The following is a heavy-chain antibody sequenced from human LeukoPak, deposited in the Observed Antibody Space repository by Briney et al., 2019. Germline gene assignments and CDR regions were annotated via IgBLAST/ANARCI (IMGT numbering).Heavy chain of an antibody. V-gene: IGHV3-48*03. CDR2: ISSSGDTI. J-gene: IGHJ6*02. D-gene: IGHD3-3*01. Sequence: PGGSLRLSCAASRFTFSSYAMNWVRQAPGKGLEWVSYISSSGDTIYYTDSVKGRFTISRDNAKNSLYLQMNSLRAEDTAVYYCASPPSITNPYYGLDVWGQGTTVTVSS. CDR1: RFTFSSYA. CDR3: ASPPSITNPYYGLDV.